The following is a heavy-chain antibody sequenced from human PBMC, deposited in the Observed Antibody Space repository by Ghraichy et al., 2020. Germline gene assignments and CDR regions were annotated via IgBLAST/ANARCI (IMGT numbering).Heavy chain of an antibody. J-gene: IGHJ4*02. D-gene: IGHD3-9*01. Sequence: SETLSLTCTVSGGSISSSSYYWGWIRQPPGKGLEWIGSIYYSGSTYYNPSLKSRVTISVDTSKNQFSLKLSSVTAADTAVYYCARLAHDILTGDFDYWGQGTLVTVSS. CDR3: ARLAHDILTGDFDY. CDR2: IYYSGST. CDR1: GGSISSSSYY. V-gene: IGHV4-39*01.